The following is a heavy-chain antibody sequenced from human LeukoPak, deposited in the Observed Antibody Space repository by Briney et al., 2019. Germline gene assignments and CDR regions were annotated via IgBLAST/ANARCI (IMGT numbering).Heavy chain of an antibody. V-gene: IGHV3-33*01. Sequence: PGRSLRLSCAPSGFTFSGYGMHWVRQAPGKGLEWVAVIWFDGNRKYHAESVKGRFTISRDNSKNTLYLQMNSLRAEDTAVYYCARDSSVGNFYLDYWGQGTLVTVSS. CDR3: ARDSSVGNFYLDY. J-gene: IGHJ4*02. CDR2: IWFDGNRK. CDR1: GFTFSGYG. D-gene: IGHD1-26*01.